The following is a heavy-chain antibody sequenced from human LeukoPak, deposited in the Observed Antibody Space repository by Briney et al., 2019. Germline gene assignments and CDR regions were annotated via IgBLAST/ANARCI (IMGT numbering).Heavy chain of an antibody. CDR3: ARTNTKRIAAAGTNPYYYYYMDV. CDR2: INTNTGNP. D-gene: IGHD6-13*01. V-gene: IGHV7-4-1*02. CDR1: RYTFTSYA. Sequence: ASVKVSCKASRYTFTSYAMNWVRQAPGQGLEWMGWINTNTGNPTYAQGFTGRFVFSLDTSVSTAYLQISSLKAEDTAVYYCARTNTKRIAAAGTNPYYYYYMDVWGKGTTVTVSS. J-gene: IGHJ6*03.